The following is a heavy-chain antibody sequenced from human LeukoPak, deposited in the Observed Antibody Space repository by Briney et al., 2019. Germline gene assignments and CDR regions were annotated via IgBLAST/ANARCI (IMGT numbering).Heavy chain of an antibody. CDR2: TYYRSQQWHS. V-gene: IGHV6-1*01. Sequence: SQTLSLTCAISGDSVSSKGAAGNWIRQSPSRGLEWLGRTYYRSQQWHSDYAPSVKGRITLNPDTFKNQFSLQLNSMTPEDTALYYCGRETDFGVVTNWGQGTLVTVSS. CDR3: GRETDFGVVTN. CDR1: GDSVSSKGAA. D-gene: IGHD3-3*01. J-gene: IGHJ4*02.